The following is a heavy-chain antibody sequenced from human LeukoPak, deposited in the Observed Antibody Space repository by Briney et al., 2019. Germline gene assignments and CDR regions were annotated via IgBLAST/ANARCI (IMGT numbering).Heavy chain of an antibody. CDR1: GFTFSSYG. CDR2: IWYDGSNK. D-gene: IGHD6-19*01. CDR3: ARAHSIGCYTDYFDY. J-gene: IGHJ4*02. V-gene: IGHV3-33*08. Sequence: PGGSLRLSCAASGFTFSSYGMHWVRQAPGKGLEWVAVIWYDGSNKYYADSVKGRFTISRDNSKNTLYLQMNSLRAEDTAVYYCARAHSIGCYTDYFDYWGQGTLVTVSS.